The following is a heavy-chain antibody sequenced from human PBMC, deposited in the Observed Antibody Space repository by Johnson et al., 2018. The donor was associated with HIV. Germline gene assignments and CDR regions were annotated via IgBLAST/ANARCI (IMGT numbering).Heavy chain of an antibody. CDR3: ARGRPWGWELRRDAFDI. D-gene: IGHD3-16*01. CDR1: GFTFDDYA. CDR2: ISWNSGSI. J-gene: IGHJ3*02. V-gene: IGHV3-9*01. Sequence: VRLVESGGGLVQPGRSLRLSCAASGFTFDDYAMHWVRQAPGKGLEWVSGISWNSGSIGYADSVKGRFTISRDNAKNSLYLQMNSLRDEDTALYYCARGRPWGWELRRDAFDIWGQGTMVTVSS.